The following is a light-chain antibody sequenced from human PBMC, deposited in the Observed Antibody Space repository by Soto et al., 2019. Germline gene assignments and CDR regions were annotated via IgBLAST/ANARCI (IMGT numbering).Light chain of an antibody. V-gene: IGKV3D-15*01. J-gene: IGKJ5*01. CDR1: QSVGSY. Sequence: EIVMTQSPATLSVSPGETATLSCRASQSVGSYLAWYQQRPGQAPRLLIYGASTRSTGVPASFSGSGSGKDFTLTISNLQSEDFAVYYCQQYNEWPSITFGQGTRLEIK. CDR3: QQYNEWPSIT. CDR2: GAS.